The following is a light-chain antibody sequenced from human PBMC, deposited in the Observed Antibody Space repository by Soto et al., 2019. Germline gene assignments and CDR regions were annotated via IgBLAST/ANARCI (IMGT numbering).Light chain of an antibody. J-gene: IGLJ2*01. Sequence: QSVLTQPASVSGSPGQSITISCTGTSSDVGGYNHVSWYQQYPGKAPKLMIYDVSDRPSGVSNRFSGSTSGNTASLTISGLQAEDEADYHCSSYTSASTVVFGGGTKVTVL. CDR1: SSDVGGYNH. CDR2: DVS. V-gene: IGLV2-14*03. CDR3: SSYTSASTVV.